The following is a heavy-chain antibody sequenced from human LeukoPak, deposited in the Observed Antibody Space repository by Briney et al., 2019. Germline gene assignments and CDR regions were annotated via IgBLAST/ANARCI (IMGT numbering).Heavy chain of an antibody. CDR2: IYYSGST. CDR3: ARANDYGDYDWFDP. J-gene: IGHJ5*02. CDR1: GGSISSSSYY. V-gene: IGHV4-39*01. Sequence: SETLSLTCTVSGGSISSSSYYWGWIRQPPGKGLEWIGSIYYSGSTYYNPSLKSRVTISVYTSKNQFSLKLSSVTAADTAVYYCARANDYGDYDWFDPWGQGTLVTVSS. D-gene: IGHD4-17*01.